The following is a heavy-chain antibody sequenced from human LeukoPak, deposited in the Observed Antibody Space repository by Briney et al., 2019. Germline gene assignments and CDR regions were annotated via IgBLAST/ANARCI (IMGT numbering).Heavy chain of an antibody. V-gene: IGHV1-69*05. CDR1: GGTFSSYA. CDR3: ARGIGDFWSGYYEYYFDY. J-gene: IGHJ4*02. CDR2: IIPIFGTA. Sequence: RASVKVSCKASGGTFSSYAISWVRQAPGQGLEWMGRIIPIFGTANYAQKFQGRATITTDESTSTAYMELSSLRSEDTAVYYCARGIGDFWSGYYEYYFDYWGQGTLVTVSS. D-gene: IGHD3-3*01.